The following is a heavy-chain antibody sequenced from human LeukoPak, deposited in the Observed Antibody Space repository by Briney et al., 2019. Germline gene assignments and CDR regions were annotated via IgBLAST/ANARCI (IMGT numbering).Heavy chain of an antibody. V-gene: IGHV1-3*01. CDR2: IKPGNGDT. Sequence: ASVTVSCKTSGYTFINYVVHWVRQAPGQRLEWMGWIKPGNGDTKYSQKFQGRVTITSDTSANTGYLELRSLTSEDTAVYYCARDLLSDSDTYYDYWGQGTLVAVSS. D-gene: IGHD3-3*01. CDR3: ARDLLSDSDTYYDY. J-gene: IGHJ4*02. CDR1: GYTFINYV.